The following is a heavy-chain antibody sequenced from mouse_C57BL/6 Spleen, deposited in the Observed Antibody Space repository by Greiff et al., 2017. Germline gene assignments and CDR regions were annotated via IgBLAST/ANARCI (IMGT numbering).Heavy chain of an antibody. CDR3: ARSFYYYGSIFFDY. V-gene: IGHV1-64*01. Sequence: VQLQQPGAELVKPGASVKLSCKASGYTFTSYWMHWVKQRPGQGLEWIGMIHPNSGSTNYNEKFKSKATLTVDKSSSTAYMQLSSLTSEDSAVYYCARSFYYYGSIFFDYLGQGTTLTVSS. J-gene: IGHJ2*01. D-gene: IGHD1-1*01. CDR2: IHPNSGST. CDR1: GYTFTSYW.